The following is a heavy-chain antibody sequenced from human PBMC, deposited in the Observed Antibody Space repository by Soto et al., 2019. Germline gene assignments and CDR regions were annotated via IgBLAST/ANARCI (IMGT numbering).Heavy chain of an antibody. CDR2: ISNDGSSE. J-gene: IGHJ2*01. CDR3: VRDSGANYGTFWYFDL. CDR1: GFSFNFDA. D-gene: IGHD5-18*01. V-gene: IGHV3-30-3*01. Sequence: QVQLVESGGGVVQPGRSLRISCAATGFSFNFDAMYWVRQSPGKGLEWVAMISNDGSSENYADSVRGRFIISRDNSKKTLFLQMNSLRPEETATYYCVRDSGANYGTFWYFDLWGRGTLVTVSS.